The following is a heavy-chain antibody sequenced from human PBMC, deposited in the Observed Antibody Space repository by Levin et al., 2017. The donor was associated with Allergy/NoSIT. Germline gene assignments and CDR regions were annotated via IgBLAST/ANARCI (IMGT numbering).Heavy chain of an antibody. V-gene: IGHV3-15*01. CDR2: IKSKTDGGTT. D-gene: IGHD2-8*02. CDR1: GFTFSFSNAW. Sequence: GGSLRLSCAASGFTFSFSNAWMSWVRQAPGKGLEWVGRIKSKTDGGTTDYAAPVRGRFTISRDDSNNTLYLQMNSLKTEDTAVYYCTTASKMNCTGGICVYYFWHYYMDVWGKGTTVTVSS. CDR3: TTASKMNCTGGICVYYFWHYYMDV. J-gene: IGHJ6*03.